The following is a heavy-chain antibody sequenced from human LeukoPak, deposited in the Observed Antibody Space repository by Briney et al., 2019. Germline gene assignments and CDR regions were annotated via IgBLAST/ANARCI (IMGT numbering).Heavy chain of an antibody. Sequence: GGSLRLSCAASGFTVSSNYMSWVHQAPGKGLECVSVIYSGGNTYYADSVKGRFTISRDNSKNTLYLQMNSLRAEDTAVYYCARKTDSGGQGDYWGPGTLVTVSS. J-gene: IGHJ4*02. D-gene: IGHD3-22*01. CDR2: IYSGGNT. CDR1: GFTVSSNY. CDR3: ARKTDSGGQGDY. V-gene: IGHV3-66*01.